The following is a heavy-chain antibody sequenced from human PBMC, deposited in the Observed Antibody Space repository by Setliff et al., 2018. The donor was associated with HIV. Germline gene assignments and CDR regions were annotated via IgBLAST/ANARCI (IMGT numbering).Heavy chain of an antibody. CDR3: ARERWSRYCSSSSCYRDLDY. V-gene: IGHV1-18*01. Sequence: ASVKVSSKASGYTFTSYGISWVRQAPGQGIEWMGWISAYNGNTNYAQNLQGRVTMTIDTSTSTAYMELRSLRSDDTAVYYCARERWSRYCSSSSCYRDLDYWGQGTLVTVSS. D-gene: IGHD2-2*01. CDR1: GYTFTSYG. CDR2: ISAYNGNT. J-gene: IGHJ4*02.